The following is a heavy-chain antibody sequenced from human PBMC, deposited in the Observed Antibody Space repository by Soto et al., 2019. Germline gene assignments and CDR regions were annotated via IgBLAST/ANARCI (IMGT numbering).Heavy chain of an antibody. V-gene: IGHV3-30-3*01. Sequence: QVQLVESGGGVVQPGRSLRLSCAASGFTFSSYPIHWVRQAPGKGLEWVGSISYDETSEDFADSLRGRFTLSRDNSKNMLWLQMNSLRSEDTAVYYCLRDYSGWFDFWGQGTLVTVSS. D-gene: IGHD3-10*01. J-gene: IGHJ5*01. CDR1: GFTFSSYP. CDR3: LRDYSGWFDF. CDR2: ISYDETSE.